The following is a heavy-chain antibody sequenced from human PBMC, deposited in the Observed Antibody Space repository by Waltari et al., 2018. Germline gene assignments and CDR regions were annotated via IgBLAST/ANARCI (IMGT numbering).Heavy chain of an antibody. Sequence: QVQLVQSGAEVKKPGASVKVSCKVSGYTLTELSMHWVRQAPGKGLEWMGGLDPEEGETIYAQKFQGRVTMTEDTSTDTAYMELSSLRSEDTAVYYCATAATYYYGSGSYSGFDYWGQGTLVTVSS. CDR1: GYTLTELS. CDR2: LDPEEGET. CDR3: ATAATYYYGSGSYSGFDY. J-gene: IGHJ4*02. D-gene: IGHD3-10*01. V-gene: IGHV1-24*01.